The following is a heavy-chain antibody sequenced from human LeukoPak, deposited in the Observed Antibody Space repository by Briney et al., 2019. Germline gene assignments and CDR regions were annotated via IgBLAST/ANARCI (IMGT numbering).Heavy chain of an antibody. V-gene: IGHV3-30*18. J-gene: IGHJ3*02. CDR1: GFTFSSYG. CDR3: AKERDYYDSSGYSGAFDI. D-gene: IGHD3-22*01. CDR2: ISYDGSNK. Sequence: GGSLRLSCAASGFTFSSYGMHWVRQAPGKGLEWVAVISYDGSNKYYADSVKGRFTISRDNSKNTLYLQMNSLRAEDTAVYYCAKERDYYDSSGYSGAFDIWGQGTMVTVSS.